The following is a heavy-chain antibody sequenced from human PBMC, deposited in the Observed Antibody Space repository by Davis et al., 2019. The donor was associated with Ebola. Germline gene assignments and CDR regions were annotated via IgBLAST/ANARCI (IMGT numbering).Heavy chain of an antibody. D-gene: IGHD3-3*01. CDR1: GGSISSYH. Sequence: GSLRLSCTVSGGSISSYHWTWIRQPPGKGLEWIGYFYYTGSTNYNPSLKSRVTMSVDTSKNQFSLKLSSVTAADTAVYYCARGRLLEWPPTFYGLDVWGKGTTVTVSS. CDR3: ARGRLLEWPPTFYGLDV. V-gene: IGHV4-59*01. CDR2: FYYTGST. J-gene: IGHJ6*04.